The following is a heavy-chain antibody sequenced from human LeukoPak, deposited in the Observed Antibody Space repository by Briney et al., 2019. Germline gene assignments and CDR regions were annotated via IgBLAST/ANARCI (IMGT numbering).Heavy chain of an antibody. V-gene: IGHV4-34*01. CDR3: ARGTRDIVVVPAAMEGISNLNWFDP. D-gene: IGHD2-2*01. CDR2: INHSGST. J-gene: IGHJ5*02. Sequence: SETLSLTCAVYGGSFSGYYWSWIRQPPGKGLEWIGEINHSGSTNYNPSLKSRVTISVDTSKNQFSLKLSSVTAADTAVYYCARGTRDIVVVPAAMEGISNLNWFDPWGQGTLVTVSS. CDR1: GGSFSGYY.